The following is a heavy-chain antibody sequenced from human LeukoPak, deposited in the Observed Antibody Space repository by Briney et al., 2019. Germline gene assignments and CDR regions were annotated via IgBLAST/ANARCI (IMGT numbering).Heavy chain of an antibody. CDR3: AKSNGYGLIDI. CDR2: IYHSGST. V-gene: IGHV4-4*02. Sequence: SETLSLTCAVSGGSISSSSWWSWVRQSPGKGLAWIGEIYHSGSTNYNPSLKSRVTISVDKSKNQFSLKLSSVTAADTAVYYCAKSNGYGLIDIWGQGTMVTVSS. J-gene: IGHJ3*02. CDR1: GGSISSSSW. D-gene: IGHD3-22*01.